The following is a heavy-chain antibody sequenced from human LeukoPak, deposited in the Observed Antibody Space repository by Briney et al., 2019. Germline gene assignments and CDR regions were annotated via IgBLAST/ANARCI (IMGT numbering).Heavy chain of an antibody. J-gene: IGHJ6*02. Sequence: GGSLRLSCAASGFTFSSYWMSWVRQAPGKGLEWVANIKQDGSEKYYVDSVKGRFTISRDNAKNSLYLQMNSLRAEDTAVYYCARASEALILVTIYGMDVWGQGTTVTVSS. CDR3: ARASEALILVTIYGMDV. CDR1: GFTFSSYW. D-gene: IGHD3-22*01. CDR2: IKQDGSEK. V-gene: IGHV3-7*01.